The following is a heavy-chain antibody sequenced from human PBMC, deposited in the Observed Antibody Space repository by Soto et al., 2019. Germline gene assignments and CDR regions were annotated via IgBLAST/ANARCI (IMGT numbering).Heavy chain of an antibody. CDR2: ISYDGSNK. J-gene: IGHJ6*02. CDR1: GFTFSSYG. V-gene: IGHV3-30*18. Sequence: PGGSLRLSCAASGFTFSSYGMHWVRQAPGKGLEWVAVISYDGSNKYYADSVKGRFTISRDNSKNTLYLQMNSLRAEDTAVYYCAKDLGYCSGGSCYGYYGMDVWGQGTTVTVSS. CDR3: AKDLGYCSGGSCYGYYGMDV. D-gene: IGHD2-15*01.